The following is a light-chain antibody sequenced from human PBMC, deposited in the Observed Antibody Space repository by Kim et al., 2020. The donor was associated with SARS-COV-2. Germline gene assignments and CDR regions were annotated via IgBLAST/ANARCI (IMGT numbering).Light chain of an antibody. CDR2: DVS. Sequence: SVTIACTGTSSDVGGYDYVSWYQQLPGKAPKLMIYDVSKRPSGVPDRFSGSKSGNTASLTVSGLQADDEADYYCCSYAGSYTFDVVFGGGTKLTVL. CDR3: CSYAGSYTFDVV. CDR1: SSDVGGYDY. V-gene: IGLV2-11*01. J-gene: IGLJ2*01.